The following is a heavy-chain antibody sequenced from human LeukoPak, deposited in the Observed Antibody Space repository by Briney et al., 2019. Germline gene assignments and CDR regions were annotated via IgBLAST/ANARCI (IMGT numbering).Heavy chain of an antibody. CDR2: IYSGGST. CDR1: GFTVSSNY. D-gene: IGHD5-18*01. CDR3: ARANSYRYGGFDY. Sequence: GGSLRLSCAASGFTVSSNYMSWVRQAPGEGLEWVSVIYSGGSTYYADSVKGRFTISRDNSKNTLYLQMNSLRAEDTAVYYCARANSYRYGGFDYWGQGTLVTVSS. J-gene: IGHJ4*02. V-gene: IGHV3-66*01.